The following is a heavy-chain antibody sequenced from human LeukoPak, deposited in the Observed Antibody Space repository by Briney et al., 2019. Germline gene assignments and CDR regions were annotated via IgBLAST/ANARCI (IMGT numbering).Heavy chain of an antibody. CDR1: GYTFTSYY. CDR2: INPSGGST. D-gene: IGHD1-26*01. Sequence: ASVKVPCKASGYTFTSYYMHWVRQAPGQGLEWMGIINPSGGSTSYAQKFEGRVTMTRDTSTSTVYMELSSLRSEDTAVYYCARDEVGATRDWGQGTLVTVSS. V-gene: IGHV1-46*01. J-gene: IGHJ4*02. CDR3: ARDEVGATRD.